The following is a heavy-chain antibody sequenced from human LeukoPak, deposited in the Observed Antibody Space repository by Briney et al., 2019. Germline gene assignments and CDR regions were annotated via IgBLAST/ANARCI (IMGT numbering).Heavy chain of an antibody. D-gene: IGHD3-10*01. CDR1: GFTVSTHV. CDR3: AKSISMIRSPSKF. J-gene: IGHJ4*02. CDR2: VSGLDGTT. Sequence: GGSLRLSCEVSGFTVSTHVMSWVRQAPGKGLEWVSGVSGLDGTTYYADSVTGRFTISRDNSKNMLHLQMNSLRGEDTAVYYCAKSISMIRSPSKFWGQGTLVTVSS. V-gene: IGHV3-23*01.